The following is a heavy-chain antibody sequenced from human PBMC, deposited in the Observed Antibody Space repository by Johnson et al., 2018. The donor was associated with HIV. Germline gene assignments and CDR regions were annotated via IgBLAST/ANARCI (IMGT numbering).Heavy chain of an antibody. J-gene: IGHJ3*02. V-gene: IGHV3-15*01. CDR3: TTARNRLWSSSGWTGFWAFDI. D-gene: IGHD6-19*01. CDR2: IKSKTDGGTT. CDR1: GFTFSNVW. Sequence: VQLVESGGDLVKPGESLRLSCAASGFTFSNVWMSWVRQAPGRGLEWVGHIKSKTDGGTTDYAAPVKGRFTISSDDSRNTLYLHMNSRKSEDTAVYYCTTARNRLWSSSGWTGFWAFDIWGQGTMVTVSS.